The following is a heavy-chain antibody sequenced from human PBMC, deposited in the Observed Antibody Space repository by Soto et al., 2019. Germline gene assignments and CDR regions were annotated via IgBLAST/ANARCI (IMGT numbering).Heavy chain of an antibody. CDR3: ARVSSSWYSGFFDL. CDR2: LSDSGGST. D-gene: IGHD6-13*01. J-gene: IGHJ4*02. CDR1: GFTFNSHA. Sequence: EVQLLESGGGLVQPGGSLRLSCTASGFTFNSHAMTWVRQAPGKGLEWVSGLSDSGGSTYYADSVKGRFTISRDNSMNTLYPQMNTLSAENTAVYYCARVSSSWYSGFFDLWGQGTLVTVPS. V-gene: IGHV3-23*01.